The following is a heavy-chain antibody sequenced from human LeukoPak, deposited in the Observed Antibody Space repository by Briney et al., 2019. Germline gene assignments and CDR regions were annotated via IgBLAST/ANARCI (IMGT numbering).Heavy chain of an antibody. J-gene: IGHJ6*02. CDR2: MNPNSGNT. D-gene: IGHD2-2*01. Sequence: GASVKVSCKASGYTFTSYYMHWVRQATGQGLEWMGWMNPNSGNTGYAQKFQGRVTMTRNTSISTAYMELSSLRSEDTAVYYCAREGYCSSTSCYLLGYYYYGMDVWGQGTTVTVSS. CDR3: AREGYCSSTSCYLLGYYYYGMDV. V-gene: IGHV1-8*02. CDR1: GYTFTSYY.